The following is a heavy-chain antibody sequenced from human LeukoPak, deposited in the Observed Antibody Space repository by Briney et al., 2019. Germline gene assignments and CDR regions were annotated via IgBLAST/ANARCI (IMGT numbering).Heavy chain of an antibody. V-gene: IGHV3-73*01. Sequence: PGGSLRLSCAASGFTFSASDMHWVRQASGKGLEWVGRIRSKTNSYATAYAASVEGRFTISRDDSKNTAYLQMNSLKAEDTAVYYCTRLDSSGRPGPWGQGTLVTVSS. J-gene: IGHJ5*02. D-gene: IGHD6-19*01. CDR1: GFTFSASD. CDR3: TRLDSSGRPGP. CDR2: IRSKTNSYAT.